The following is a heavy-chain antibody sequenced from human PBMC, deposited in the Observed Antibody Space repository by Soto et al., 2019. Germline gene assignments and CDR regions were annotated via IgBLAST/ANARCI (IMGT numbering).Heavy chain of an antibody. D-gene: IGHD6-6*01. CDR3: ARGGNSSSQDYYYYGLDV. J-gene: IGHJ6*02. V-gene: IGHV3-30-3*01. CDR1: GFTFSTYA. CDR2: ISYDGNIK. Sequence: QVQLVESGGGVVQPGRSLRLSCAASGFTFSTYAMHWVRQAPGKGLEWVAFISYDGNIKYYADSVKGRFTISRDNSKNTLFLRMNSLRAEDTAMYYCARGGNSSSQDYYYYGLDVWGQGTTVSVSS.